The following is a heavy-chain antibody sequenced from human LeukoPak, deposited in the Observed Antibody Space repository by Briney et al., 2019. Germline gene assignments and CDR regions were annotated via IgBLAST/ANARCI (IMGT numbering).Heavy chain of an antibody. J-gene: IGHJ1*01. Sequence: PSETLSLTCTVSGDSISNKIYYWGWVRQPPGKGPEWIGSLSSGGSVYYTPSLKSRVTVSIDASKNQFSLRLTSVVAADTAVYYCARHAVVDAYPRYFQHWGQGTLITVSS. CDR1: GDSISNKIYY. D-gene: IGHD5-12*01. CDR2: LSSGGSV. CDR3: ARHAVVDAYPRYFQH. V-gene: IGHV4-39*01.